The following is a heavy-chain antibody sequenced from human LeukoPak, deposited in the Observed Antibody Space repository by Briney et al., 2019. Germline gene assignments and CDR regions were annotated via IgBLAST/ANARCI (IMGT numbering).Heavy chain of an antibody. D-gene: IGHD6-19*01. CDR3: ARREISSGWYVGAFDI. CDR1: GFTFSSYE. CDR2: ISSSGSTI. Sequence: PGGSLRLSCAASGFTFSSYEMNWVRQAPGKGLGWVSYISSSGSTIYYADSVKGRFTISRDNAKNSLYLQMNSLRAEDTAVYYCARREISSGWYVGAFDIWGQGTMVTVSS. J-gene: IGHJ3*02. V-gene: IGHV3-48*03.